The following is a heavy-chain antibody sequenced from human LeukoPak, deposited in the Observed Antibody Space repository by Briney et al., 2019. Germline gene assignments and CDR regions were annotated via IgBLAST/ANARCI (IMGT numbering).Heavy chain of an antibody. V-gene: IGHV4-59*08. CDR3: AAAVAGTGFDY. D-gene: IGHD6-19*01. CDR1: GGSISSYY. Sequence: PSETLSLTCTVSGGSISSYYWSWTRQPPGKGLEWIGYIYYSGSTNYNPSLKNRVTISVDTSKNQFSLKLSSVTAADTAVYYCAAAVAGTGFDYWGQGTLVTVSS. J-gene: IGHJ4*02. CDR2: IYYSGST.